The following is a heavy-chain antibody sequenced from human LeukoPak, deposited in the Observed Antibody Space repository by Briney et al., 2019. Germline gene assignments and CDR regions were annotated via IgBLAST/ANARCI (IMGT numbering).Heavy chain of an antibody. Sequence: PGGSLRLSCAASGFTFSTYSINWVRQAPGKGLQWVSYISESGAAIYYADSVKGRFTISRDNAKNSVYLQMNSLRDGDTAVYYCARDPGNSFDYWGQGNLVTVSS. CDR1: GFTFSTYS. J-gene: IGHJ4*02. CDR2: ISESGAAI. CDR3: ARDPGNSFDY. V-gene: IGHV3-48*02.